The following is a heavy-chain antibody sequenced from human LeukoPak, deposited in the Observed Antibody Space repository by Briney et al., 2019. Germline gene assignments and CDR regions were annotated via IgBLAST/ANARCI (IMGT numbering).Heavy chain of an antibody. V-gene: IGHV3-11*01. CDR3: ASTVTPDAFDI. J-gene: IGHJ3*02. Sequence: GGSLRLSCAASGFTFSDYYMSWIRQAPGKGLEWVSYISSSGSTIYYADSVKGRFTISRDNAKNSLYLQMNSLRAEDTAVYYCASTVTPDAFDIWGQGTMVTVSS. CDR2: ISSSGSTI. D-gene: IGHD4-17*01. CDR1: GFTFSDYY.